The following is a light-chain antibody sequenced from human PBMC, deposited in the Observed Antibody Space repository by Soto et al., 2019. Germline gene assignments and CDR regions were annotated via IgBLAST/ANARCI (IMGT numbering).Light chain of an antibody. CDR1: SSDVGGYNY. CDR2: EVS. J-gene: IGLJ3*02. V-gene: IGLV2-14*01. CDR3: SSYTSSSTWV. Sequence: QSALTQPASVSGSPGQSITISCTGTSSDVGGYNYVSWYQQHQGKAPKLMIYEVSNRPSGVSNRFSGSKSGNTASLTISGLQAEDEAAYYCSSYTSSSTWVFGGGTKLTVL.